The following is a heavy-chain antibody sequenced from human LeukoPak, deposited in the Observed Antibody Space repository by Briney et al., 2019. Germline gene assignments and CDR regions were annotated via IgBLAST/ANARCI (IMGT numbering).Heavy chain of an antibody. CDR1: GYTFTGYY. J-gene: IGHJ4*02. CDR3: VRGRKRYVGVAAAVFDY. D-gene: IGHD6-13*01. V-gene: IGHV1-2*02. CDR2: INRSSGLT. Sequence: ASVKVSCKASGYTFTGYYMHWVRQAPGQGLEWMGWINRSSGLTNYAQKFQGRVTMTRSISITTAYMELSSRRSEDTAVYYCVRGRKRYVGVAAAVFDYWGQGILDTVSS.